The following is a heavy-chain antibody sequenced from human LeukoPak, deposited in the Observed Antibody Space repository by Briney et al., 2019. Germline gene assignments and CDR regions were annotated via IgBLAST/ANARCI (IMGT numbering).Heavy chain of an antibody. CDR3: ARTGDYALMDV. CDR1: GFTFSSYW. D-gene: IGHD3-16*01. Sequence: GGSLRLSCAASGFTFSSYWMSWVRQAPGKGLEWVANIKQDGSEKYYVDSVKGRFTISRDNAKNSLYLQMNSLRAGDTAVYYCARTGDYALMDVWGQGTTVTVSS. V-gene: IGHV3-7*01. CDR2: IKQDGSEK. J-gene: IGHJ6*02.